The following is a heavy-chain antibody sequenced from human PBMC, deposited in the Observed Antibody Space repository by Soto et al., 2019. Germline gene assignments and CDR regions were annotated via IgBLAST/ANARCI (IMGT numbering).Heavy chain of an antibody. D-gene: IGHD2-8*01. V-gene: IGHV1-3*01. CDR3: ASARYCTNGVCYYGAIDC. CDR2: INAGNGNT. Sequence: QVQLVQSGAEVKKPGASVKVSCKASGYTFTSYAMHWVRQAPGQRLEWMGWINAGNGNTKYSQKFQGRVTITRDTSASTAYMELSSLRSEDTAVYYCASARYCTNGVCYYGAIDCWGQGTLVTVSS. J-gene: IGHJ4*02. CDR1: GYTFTSYA.